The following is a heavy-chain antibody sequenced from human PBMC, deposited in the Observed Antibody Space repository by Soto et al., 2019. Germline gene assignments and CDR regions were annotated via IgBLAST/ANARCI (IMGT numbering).Heavy chain of an antibody. V-gene: IGHV4-39*01. Sequence: SETLSLTCTVSGGSISSSSYYWGWIRQPPGKGLEWIGSIYYSGSTYYNPSLKSRVTISVDTSKNQFSLKLSSVTAADTAVYYCARLGPSYYDFWSGYYYYFDYWGQGTLVTVSS. CDR1: GGSISSSSYY. D-gene: IGHD3-3*01. J-gene: IGHJ4*02. CDR2: IYYSGST. CDR3: ARLGPSYYDFWSGYYYYFDY.